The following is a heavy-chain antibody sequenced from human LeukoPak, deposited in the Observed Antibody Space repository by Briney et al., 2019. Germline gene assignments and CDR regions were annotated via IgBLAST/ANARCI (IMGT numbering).Heavy chain of an antibody. Sequence: ASVKVSCKASGYTFTGYYTHWVRQAPGQGLEWMGRINPNSGGTNYAQKFQGRVTMTRDTSISTAYMELSRLRSDDAAVNYCTRGGDYDFWSGLPTDTRTSIDYWGQGTLVTVSS. V-gene: IGHV1-2*06. CDR3: TRGGDYDFWSGLPTDTRTSIDY. J-gene: IGHJ4*02. CDR1: GYTFTGYY. CDR2: INPNSGGT. D-gene: IGHD3-3*01.